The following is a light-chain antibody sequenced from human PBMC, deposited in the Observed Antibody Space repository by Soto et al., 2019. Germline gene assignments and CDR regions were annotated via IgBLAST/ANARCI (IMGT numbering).Light chain of an antibody. CDR1: QSISGW. Sequence: DIQMTQSPSTLSASVGDTVTITCRASQSISGWLAWYQQKPGKAPDLLIYGASNLEGGVPSRFSGRGSGTEFTLSINSLQPEDFSTYYCQQYFDYPYTFGQGSRLEIK. V-gene: IGKV1-5*01. CDR2: GAS. J-gene: IGKJ2*01. CDR3: QQYFDYPYT.